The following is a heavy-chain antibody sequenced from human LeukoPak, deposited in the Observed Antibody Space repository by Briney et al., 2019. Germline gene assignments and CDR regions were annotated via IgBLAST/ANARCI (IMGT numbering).Heavy chain of an antibody. Sequence: GGSLRLSCAASGFTFDDYGMSWVRQAPGKGLEWVSGINWNGGSTGYAGSVKGRFTISRDNAKNSLYLQMNSLRAEDTALYHCARDYYGSGSYPLWFDPWGQGTLVTVSS. CDR1: GFTFDDYG. V-gene: IGHV3-20*01. CDR3: ARDYYGSGSYPLWFDP. J-gene: IGHJ5*02. D-gene: IGHD3-10*01. CDR2: INWNGGST.